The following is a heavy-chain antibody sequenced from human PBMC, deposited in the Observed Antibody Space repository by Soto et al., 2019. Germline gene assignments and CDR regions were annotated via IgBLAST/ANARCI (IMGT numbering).Heavy chain of an antibody. CDR3: TGGLHWLNRGAFDI. CDR2: IYHSGST. J-gene: IGHJ3*02. D-gene: IGHD1-1*01. CDR1: GGSISSSSYY. Sequence: PSETLSLTCTVSGGSISSSSYYWGWIRQPPGKGLEWIGSIYHSGSTNYNPSLKSRVTISVDKSKNQFSLKLSSVTAADTAVYCCTGGLHWLNRGAFDIWGQGTMVTVSS. V-gene: IGHV4-39*07.